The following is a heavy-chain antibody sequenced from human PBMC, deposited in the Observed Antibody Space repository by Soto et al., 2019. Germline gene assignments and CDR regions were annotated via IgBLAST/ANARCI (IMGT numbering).Heavy chain of an antibody. CDR3: ARELAMAVAGTVASSRPRYYYYGMDV. D-gene: IGHD6-19*01. J-gene: IGHJ6*02. CDR1: GDSISSNSHY. Sequence: SETLSLTCTVSGDSISSNSHYWGWIRQPPGKGLESIANIYYDGNTYYNPSLKSRITINPDTSKNQFSLQLNSVTPEDTAVYYCARELAMAVAGTVASSRPRYYYYGMDVWGQGTTVTVSS. V-gene: IGHV4-39*02. CDR2: IYYDGNT.